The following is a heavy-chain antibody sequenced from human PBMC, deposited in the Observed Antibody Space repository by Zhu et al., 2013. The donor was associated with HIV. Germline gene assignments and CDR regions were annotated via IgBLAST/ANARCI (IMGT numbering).Heavy chain of an antibody. J-gene: IGHJ4*02. CDR1: GGTFSSYA. Sequence: QVQLVQSGAEVKKPGSSVKVSCKASGGTFSSYAISWVRQAPGQGLEWMGGIIPIFGTANYVQKFQGRVTITANESTSTAYMELSSLRSEDTAVYYCARALYCSGTSCYTILYYWGQGTLVTVSP. CDR2: IIPIFGTA. CDR3: ARALYCSGTSCYTILYY. D-gene: IGHD2-2*02. V-gene: IGHV1-69*01.